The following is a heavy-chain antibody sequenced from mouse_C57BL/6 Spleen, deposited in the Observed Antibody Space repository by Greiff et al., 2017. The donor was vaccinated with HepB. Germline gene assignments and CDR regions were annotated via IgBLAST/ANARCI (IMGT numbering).Heavy chain of an antibody. CDR1: GFTFSSYA. V-gene: IGHV5-9-1*02. CDR2: ISSGGDYI. J-gene: IGHJ2*01. D-gene: IGHD2-3*01. Sequence: EVKLVESGEGLVKPGGSLKLSCAASGFTFSSYAMSWVRQTPEKRLEWVAYISSGGDYIYYADTVKGRFTISRDNDRNTLYLQMSSLKSEDTAMYYCTRGGDGYYFYFDYWGQGTTLTVSS. CDR3: TRGGDGYYFYFDY.